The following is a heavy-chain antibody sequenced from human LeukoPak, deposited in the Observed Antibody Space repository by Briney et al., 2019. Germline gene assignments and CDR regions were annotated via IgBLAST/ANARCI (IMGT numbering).Heavy chain of an antibody. Sequence: SRTLSPTCTVSGGSITSYYCSWIRQPPGKGLGWIGYIYYSESTNYNHSLKSRVTISVDTSKNQFSLKLRSVTAADTAVYYCARGLEMATIRGPTFDYWGQGTLVTVSS. V-gene: IGHV4-59*01. J-gene: IGHJ4*02. CDR1: GGSITSYY. CDR2: IYYSEST. D-gene: IGHD5-24*01. CDR3: ARGLEMATIRGPTFDY.